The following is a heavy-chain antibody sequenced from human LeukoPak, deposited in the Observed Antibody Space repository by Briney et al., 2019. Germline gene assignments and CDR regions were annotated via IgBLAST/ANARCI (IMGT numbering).Heavy chain of an antibody. V-gene: IGHV3-7*01. D-gene: IGHD1-26*01. CDR3: ARAGGTYYGIAFDI. CDR2: IKQDGSEK. Sequence: GGSLRLSCAASGFTFSNYIMHWVRQAPGKGLEWVANIKQDGSEKYYVDSVKGRFTISRDNAKNSLYLQMNSLRAEDTAVYYCARAGGTYYGIAFDIWGQGTMVTVSS. J-gene: IGHJ3*02. CDR1: GFTFSNYI.